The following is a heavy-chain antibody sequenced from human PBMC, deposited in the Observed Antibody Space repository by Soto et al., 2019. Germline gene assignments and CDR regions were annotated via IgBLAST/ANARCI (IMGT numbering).Heavy chain of an antibody. CDR2: IYYSGST. J-gene: IGHJ6*02. CDR3: ARHGSDYDFWSGPNYYYYGMDV. V-gene: IGHV4-39*01. Sequence: SETLSLTCTVSGGSISSSSYYWGWIRQPPGKGLEWIGSIYYSGSTYYNPSLKSRVTISVDTSKNQFSLKLSSVTAADTAVYYCARHGSDYDFWSGPNYYYYGMDVWGQGTTVTVSS. CDR1: GGSISSSSYY. D-gene: IGHD3-3*01.